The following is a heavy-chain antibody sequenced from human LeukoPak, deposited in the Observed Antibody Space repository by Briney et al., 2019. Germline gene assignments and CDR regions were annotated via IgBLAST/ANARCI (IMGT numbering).Heavy chain of an antibody. Sequence: PGGSLRLSCAASGFTFRVYSMNWVRQAPGKGLEWVSYITGSSSTIYYADSVRGRFTIPRDNAKNSLYLQMNSLRAEDTAVYYCARSTSWYADYWGQGTLVTVSS. V-gene: IGHV3-48*04. D-gene: IGHD6-13*01. CDR3: ARSTSWYADY. CDR1: GFTFRVYS. J-gene: IGHJ4*02. CDR2: ITGSSSTI.